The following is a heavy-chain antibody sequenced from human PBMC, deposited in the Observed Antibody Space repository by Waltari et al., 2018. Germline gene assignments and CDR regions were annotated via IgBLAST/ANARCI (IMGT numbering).Heavy chain of an antibody. Sequence: EVQLVESGGGLVQPGGSRRLSCAASRSPFHTYAMSWVRPAQGKGLGWLSAISGSGGRTYDAASVKGRFTISRDNSKNTLYLQMNSLRAEDTAVYYCATSYYDILTGYSTPLYWGQGTLVTVSS. CDR3: ATSYYDILTGYSTPLY. J-gene: IGHJ4*02. CDR1: RSPFHTYA. V-gene: IGHV3-23*04. D-gene: IGHD3-9*01. CDR2: ISGSGGRT.